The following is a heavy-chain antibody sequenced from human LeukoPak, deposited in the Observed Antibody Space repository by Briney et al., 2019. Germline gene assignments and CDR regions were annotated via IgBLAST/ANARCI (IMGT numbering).Heavy chain of an antibody. V-gene: IGHV3-23*01. CDR3: AGRHCSDGGCYFAGADPFDY. CDR2: ISGTGGNT. Sequence: PGGSLRLSCAASGFAFSSYGMSWVRQAPGKGLEWVSDISGTGGNTYYAESVKGRFTISRDTSKNTLYLQMNSLRVEDTAVYFCAGRHCSDGGCYFAGADPFDYWGQGTLVTVSS. CDR1: GFAFSSYG. D-gene: IGHD2-15*01. J-gene: IGHJ4*02.